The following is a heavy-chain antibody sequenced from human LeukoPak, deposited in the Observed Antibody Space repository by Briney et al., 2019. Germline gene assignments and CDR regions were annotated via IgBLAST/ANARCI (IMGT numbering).Heavy chain of an antibody. D-gene: IGHD6-25*01. CDR1: GGSISSGSYY. CDR3: ARDEFVPGAPAVIGHFDL. V-gene: IGHV4-61*02. Sequence: SETLSLTCTVSGGSISSGSYYWSWIRQPAGKGLEWIGRIYTSGSTNYNPSLKSRVTISVDTSKNQFSLKLSSVTAADTAVYYCARDEFVPGAPAVIGHFDLWGRGTLVTVSS. J-gene: IGHJ2*01. CDR2: IYTSGST.